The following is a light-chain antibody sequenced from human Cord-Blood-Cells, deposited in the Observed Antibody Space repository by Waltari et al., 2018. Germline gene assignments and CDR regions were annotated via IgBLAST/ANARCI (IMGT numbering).Light chain of an antibody. CDR3: QQSYSTPRM. CDR1: QSISSY. CDR2: AAS. Sequence: DIQMTQSPSSLSASVGDRVTITCRASQSISSYLNWYQQKPGKAPKLLIYAASSLQSGVPSRFSGSGSGTDFTFPISSLQPEDFETYYCQQSYSTPRMFGQGTKVEIK. J-gene: IGKJ1*01. V-gene: IGKV1-39*01.